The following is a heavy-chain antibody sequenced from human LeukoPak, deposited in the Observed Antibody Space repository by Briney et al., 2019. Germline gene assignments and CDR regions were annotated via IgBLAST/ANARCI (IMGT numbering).Heavy chain of an antibody. V-gene: IGHV3-30*18. D-gene: IGHD5-18*01. J-gene: IGHJ6*02. CDR1: GFTFSSYG. Sequence: GGSLRLSCAASGFTFSSYGMHWVRQAPGKGLEWVAVISYDGSNKYYADSVKGRFTISRDNSKNTLYLQMNSLRAEDTAVYYCAKGEIQLWLKGYYGMDVWGQGTTVTVSS. CDR3: AKGEIQLWLKGYYGMDV. CDR2: ISYDGSNK.